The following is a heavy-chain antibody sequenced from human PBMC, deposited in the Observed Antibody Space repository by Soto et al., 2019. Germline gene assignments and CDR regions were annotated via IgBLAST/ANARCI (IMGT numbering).Heavy chain of an antibody. CDR3: ARDKVGDSLYGMDV. Sequence: GGSLRLSCAASGFTFSSYAMHWVRQAPGKGLEWVAVISYDGSNKYYADSVKGRFTISRDNSKNTLYLQMNSLRAEDTAVYYCARDKVGDSLYGMDVWGQGTTVTVSS. J-gene: IGHJ6*02. CDR1: GFTFSSYA. D-gene: IGHD2-2*01. V-gene: IGHV3-30-3*01. CDR2: ISYDGSNK.